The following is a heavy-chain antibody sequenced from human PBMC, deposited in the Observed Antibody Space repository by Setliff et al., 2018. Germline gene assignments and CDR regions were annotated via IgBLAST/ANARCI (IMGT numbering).Heavy chain of an antibody. D-gene: IGHD3-10*01. J-gene: IGHJ4*02. CDR1: GVTVSAYD. CDR2: LDNDGST. Sequence: GGSLRLSCAASGVTVSAYDMSWVRQAPGKGLEWVSLLDNDGSTYYSDSVKGRITISRDTSKNTLYLQMSSLRTEDTAVYYCRLWFGELLRDYWGQGTLVTVSS. CDR3: RLWFGELLRDY. V-gene: IGHV3-53*01.